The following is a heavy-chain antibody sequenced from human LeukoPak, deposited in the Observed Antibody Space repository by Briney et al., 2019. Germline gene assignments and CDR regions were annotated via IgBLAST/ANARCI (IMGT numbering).Heavy chain of an antibody. CDR2: ISGSGGST. CDR3: AKAYRGSSSNTAHYYYYGMDV. V-gene: IGHV3-23*01. CDR1: GFTFSSYA. D-gene: IGHD2-15*01. Sequence: GGSLRLSCAASGFTFSSYAMSWVRQAPGKGLEWVSAISGSGGSTYYADSAKGRFTISRDNSKNTLYLQMNSLRAEDTAVYYCAKAYRGSSSNTAHYYYYGMDVWGQGTTVTVSS. J-gene: IGHJ6*02.